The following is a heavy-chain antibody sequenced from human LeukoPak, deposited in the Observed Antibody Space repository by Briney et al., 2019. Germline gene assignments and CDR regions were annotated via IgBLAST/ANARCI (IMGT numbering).Heavy chain of an antibody. V-gene: IGHV3-23*01. D-gene: IGHD3-22*01. CDR3: AKGTGYCDSSGYDPFDI. Sequence: GGSLRLSCAASGFTFSSYAMSWVRQAPGKGLEWVSAISGSGGSTYYADSVKGRFTISRDNSKNTLYLQMDSLRAEDTAVYYCAKGTGYCDSSGYDPFDIWGQGTMVTVSS. J-gene: IGHJ3*02. CDR2: ISGSGGST. CDR1: GFTFSSYA.